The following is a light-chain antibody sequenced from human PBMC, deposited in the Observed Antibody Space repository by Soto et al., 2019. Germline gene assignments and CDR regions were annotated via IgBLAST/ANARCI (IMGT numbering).Light chain of an antibody. V-gene: IGKV3-11*01. J-gene: IGKJ5*01. CDR1: LSVSVY. Sequence: VVLTQSPATLSLSPGERATLSCRTSLSVSVYLDWYQQKPGQAPRLLISDASNRATGIPARFSGSGSGTDFTLTISSLEPEDFAVYYCHQRQYWPPITFGQGPRLEIK. CDR3: HQRQYWPPIT. CDR2: DAS.